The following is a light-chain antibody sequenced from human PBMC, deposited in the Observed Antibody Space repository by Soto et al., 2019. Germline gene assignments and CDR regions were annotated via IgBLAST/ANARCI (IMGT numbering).Light chain of an antibody. Sequence: QSVLTQPPYVSGSPGQSVTISCTGTSSDVGSYNRVSWYQQPPGTAPKLMIYDVSNRPSGVPDRFSGSKSGNTASLTISGLQAEDEADYYCSSYTSSITYVFGTGTKLTVL. CDR1: SSDVGSYNR. CDR2: DVS. CDR3: SSYTSSITYV. V-gene: IGLV2-18*02. J-gene: IGLJ1*01.